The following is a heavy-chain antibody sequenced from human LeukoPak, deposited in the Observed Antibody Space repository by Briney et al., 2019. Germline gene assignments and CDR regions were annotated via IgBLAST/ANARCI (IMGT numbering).Heavy chain of an antibody. Sequence: PSETLSLTCTVSGGSISSSSYYRGWIRQPPGKGLEWIGSIYYSGSTYYNPSLKSRVTISVDTSKNQFSLKLSSVTAADTAVYYCARLDYGDESYFDYWGQGTLVTVSS. D-gene: IGHD4-17*01. CDR1: GGSISSSSYY. CDR3: ARLDYGDESYFDY. CDR2: IYYSGST. V-gene: IGHV4-39*01. J-gene: IGHJ4*02.